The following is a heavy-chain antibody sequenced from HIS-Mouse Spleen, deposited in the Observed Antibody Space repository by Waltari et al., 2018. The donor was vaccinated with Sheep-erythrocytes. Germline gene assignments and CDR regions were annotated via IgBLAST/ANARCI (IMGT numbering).Heavy chain of an antibody. V-gene: IGHV1-2*02. D-gene: IGHD3-3*01. Sequence: QVQLVQSGAEVKKPGASVKVSCKASGYTFTGYYMHWVRQAPGQGLEWMGWINPNRGGTNYAQKCQGRVTMTRDTSISTAYMELSRLRSDDTAVYYCARGYYDFWSGSALGAFDIWGQGTMVTVSS. CDR1: GYTFTGYY. CDR2: INPNRGGT. CDR3: ARGYYDFWSGSALGAFDI. J-gene: IGHJ3*02.